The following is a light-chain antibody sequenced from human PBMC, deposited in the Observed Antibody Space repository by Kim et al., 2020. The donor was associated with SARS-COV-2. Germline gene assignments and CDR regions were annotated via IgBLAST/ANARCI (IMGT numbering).Light chain of an antibody. J-gene: IGLJ2*01. Sequence: VGWGTPAGRTCQGERLRSYYSAGCQERPGQAPIGGGYGKDNRASGNPARFSGSGSGNTASLTITGTQAGDEADCYCNSRDDNGNVLLGGGTQLTVL. V-gene: IGLV3-19*01. CDR1: RLRSYY. CDR3: NSRDDNGNVL. CDR2: GKD.